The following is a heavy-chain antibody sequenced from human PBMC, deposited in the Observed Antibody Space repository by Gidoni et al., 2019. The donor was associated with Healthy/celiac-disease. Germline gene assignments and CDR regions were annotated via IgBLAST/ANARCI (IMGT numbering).Heavy chain of an antibody. V-gene: IGHV3-33*01. Sequence: QVQLVASGGGVVQPGRSLRLSCAASGFTFSSYGMHWVRQAPGKGLEWVAVIWYDGSNKYYADAVKGRLTISRDNSKNTLYLQMNSLRAEDTAVYYCARDPTITMIVVVNSDLDAFDIWGQGTMVTVSS. CDR1: GFTFSSYG. J-gene: IGHJ3*02. CDR3: ARDPTITMIVVVNSDLDAFDI. D-gene: IGHD3-22*01. CDR2: IWYDGSNK.